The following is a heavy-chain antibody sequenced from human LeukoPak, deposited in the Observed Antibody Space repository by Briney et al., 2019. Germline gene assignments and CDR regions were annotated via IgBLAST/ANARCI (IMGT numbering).Heavy chain of an antibody. V-gene: IGHV3-30*02. J-gene: IGHJ6*02. D-gene: IGHD4-17*01. CDR3: AKDMETYGDPQNYYYYGMDV. CDR1: GFTFSSYG. CDR2: IRYDGSNK. Sequence: GGSLRLSCAASGFTFSSYGMHWVRQAPGKGLEWVAFIRYDGSNKYYADSVKGRFTISRDNSKNTLYLQMNSLRAEDTAVYYCAKDMETYGDPQNYYYYGMDVWGQGTTVTVSS.